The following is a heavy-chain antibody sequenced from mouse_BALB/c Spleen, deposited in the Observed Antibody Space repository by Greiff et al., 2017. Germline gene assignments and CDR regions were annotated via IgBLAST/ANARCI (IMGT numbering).Heavy chain of an antibody. D-gene: IGHD1-1*01. CDR1: GFSLTSYG. CDR3: ARGIYYGSSYNAMDD. J-gene: IGHJ4*01. V-gene: IGHV2-9*02. CDR2: IWAGGST. Sequence: VQLVESGPGLVAPSQSLSITCTVSGFSLTSYGVHWVRQPPGKGLEWLGVIWAGGSTNYNSALMSRLSISKDNSKSQVFLKMNSLQTDDTAMYYCARGIYYGSSYNAMDDWGQGTSVTVSS.